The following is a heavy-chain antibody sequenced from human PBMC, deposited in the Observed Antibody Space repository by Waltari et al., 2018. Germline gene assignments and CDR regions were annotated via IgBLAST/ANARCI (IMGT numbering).Heavy chain of an antibody. J-gene: IGHJ6*02. CDR2: INHNGNR. Sequence: QVQLQQWGAGQLQPSEALSLTCAVFGGSFSGYYWGWIPRPPGKGLEWIGEINHNGNRTYNPSLRSRITMLLDTSRSQFSLKVNSVTAADTAVYYCVRLEDCSGPGGNCYSGDSFALDVWGQGTTVTVSS. V-gene: IGHV4-34*02. CDR1: GGSFSGYY. D-gene: IGHD2-21*02. CDR3: VRLEDCSGPGGNCYSGDSFALDV.